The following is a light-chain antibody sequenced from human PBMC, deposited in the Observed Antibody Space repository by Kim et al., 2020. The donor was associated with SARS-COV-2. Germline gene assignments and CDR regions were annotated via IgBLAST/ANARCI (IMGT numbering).Light chain of an antibody. CDR3: CSRDTDHNVI. CDR1: SLRSYY. Sequence: VALGQTGRITCQGDSLRSYYVTWYQQKPGQAPMLVIYGKNNRPSEIPDRFSGSSSGNTASLTITGAQAEDEGDYYCCSRDTDHNVIFGGGTNLTVL. CDR2: GKN. J-gene: IGLJ2*01. V-gene: IGLV3-19*01.